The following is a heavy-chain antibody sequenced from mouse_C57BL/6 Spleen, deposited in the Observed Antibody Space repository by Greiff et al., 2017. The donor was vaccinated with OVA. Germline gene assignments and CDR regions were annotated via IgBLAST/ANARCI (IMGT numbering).Heavy chain of an antibody. CDR1: GYTFTSYW. CDR3: ARDRDGHYRYYAMDY. J-gene: IGHJ4*01. D-gene: IGHD2-3*01. V-gene: IGHV1-69*01. Sequence: QVQLQQSGAELVMPGASVKLSCKASGYTFTSYWMHWVKQRPGQGLEWIGEIDPSDSYTNYNQKFKGKSTLTVDKSSSTAYMQLSSLTSEDSAVYHCARDRDGHYRYYAMDYWGQGTSVTVSS. CDR2: IDPSDSYT.